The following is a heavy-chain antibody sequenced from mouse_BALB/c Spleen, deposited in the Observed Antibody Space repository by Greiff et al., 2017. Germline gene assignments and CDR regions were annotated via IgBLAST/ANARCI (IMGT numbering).Heavy chain of an antibody. J-gene: IGHJ4*01. CDR2: IYPGDGDT. D-gene: IGHD5-1-1*01. V-gene: IGHV1-87*01. Sequence: SGAELARPGASVKLSCKASGYTFTSYWMQWVKQRPGQGLEWIGAIYPGDGDTRYTQKFKGKATLTADKSSSTAYMQLSSLASEDSAVYYCARYRPYYAMDYWGQGTSVTVSS. CDR3: ARYRPYYAMDY. CDR1: GYTFTSYW.